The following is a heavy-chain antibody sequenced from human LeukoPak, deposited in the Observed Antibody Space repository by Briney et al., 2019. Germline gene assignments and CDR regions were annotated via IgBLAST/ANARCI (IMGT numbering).Heavy chain of an antibody. CDR3: ARARVGGVYGSGSYTGPYFDY. CDR2: IIPIFGTA. V-gene: IGHV1-69*05. Sequence: SVKVSCKASGGTFSSYAISWVRQAPGQGLEWMGGIIPIFGTANYAQKFQGRVTITTDESTSTAYMELSSLRSEDTAVYYCARARVGGVYGSGSYTGPYFDYWGQGTLVTVSS. J-gene: IGHJ4*02. CDR1: GGTFSSYA. D-gene: IGHD3-10*01.